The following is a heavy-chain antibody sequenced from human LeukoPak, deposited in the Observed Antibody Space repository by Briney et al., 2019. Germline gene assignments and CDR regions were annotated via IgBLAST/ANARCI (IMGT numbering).Heavy chain of an antibody. J-gene: IGHJ5*02. Sequence: PAGSLRLSCAPSGFTFSSYAMSWVRHAPGKGLEWVSTSGGRDGGTYYADSGKGRFTVSRDNSNDTLYLQVNSLRAEDTAVYYCAKLGYCSGASCYRWLDPWGQGTLVTVSS. CDR2: SGGRDGGT. V-gene: IGHV3-23*01. D-gene: IGHD2-15*01. CDR1: GFTFSSYA. CDR3: AKLGYCSGASCYRWLDP.